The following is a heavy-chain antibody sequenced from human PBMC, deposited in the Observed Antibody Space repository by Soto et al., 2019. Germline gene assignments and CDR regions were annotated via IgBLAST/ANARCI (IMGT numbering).Heavy chain of an antibody. Sequence: SETLSLTCIVSGDSVTSGSYYWTWLRQPPGKGLEWIGYISYTGRTKYNPSLQSRVTISVDTSKNQFSLKLSSVTAADTAVYYCARRGYSYGYYFDYWGQGTLVTVSS. CDR3: ARRGYSYGYYFDY. CDR2: ISYTGRT. CDR1: GDSVTSGSYY. J-gene: IGHJ4*02. V-gene: IGHV4-61*01. D-gene: IGHD5-18*01.